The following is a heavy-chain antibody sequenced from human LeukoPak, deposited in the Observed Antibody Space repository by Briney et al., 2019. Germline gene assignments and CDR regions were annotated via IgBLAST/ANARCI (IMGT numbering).Heavy chain of an antibody. Sequence: GGSLRLSCLASGFTFRSFGMHWVRQAPGTGLEWVALISYDGSNKNYADSVKGRFTISRDNSKNILYLQMDSLRVEDTAVYFCARGYGGNSAAFDIWGQGTMVTVSS. D-gene: IGHD4-23*01. V-gene: IGHV3-30*03. CDR1: GFTFRSFG. CDR3: ARGYGGNSAAFDI. J-gene: IGHJ3*02. CDR2: ISYDGSNK.